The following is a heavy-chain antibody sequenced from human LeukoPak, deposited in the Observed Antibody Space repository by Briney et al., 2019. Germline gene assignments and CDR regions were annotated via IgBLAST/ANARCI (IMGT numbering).Heavy chain of an antibody. CDR1: GGTFSSYA. J-gene: IGHJ4*02. V-gene: IGHV1-69*05. D-gene: IGHD5-12*01. CDR3: ARGTPWEWLRLGGDYYFDY. CDR2: IIPIFGTA. Sequence: SVKVSCKASGGTFSSYAISWVRQAPGQGLEWMGGIIPIFGTANYAQKFQGRVTITTDESTSTAYMELSSLRSEDTAVYYCARGTPWEWLRLGGDYYFDYWGQGTLVTVSS.